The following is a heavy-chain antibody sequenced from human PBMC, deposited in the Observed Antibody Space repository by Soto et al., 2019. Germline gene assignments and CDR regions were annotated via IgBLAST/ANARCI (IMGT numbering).Heavy chain of an antibody. D-gene: IGHD3-10*01. CDR1: GFTFSSYA. V-gene: IGHV3-23*01. CDR2: ISGSGGST. Sequence: GGSLRLSCAASGFTFSSYAMSWVRQAPGKGLEWVSAISGSGGSTYYAASVKGRFTISRDKSKNTLYLQMNSLRAEDTAVYYCAKVRGVTYIHFFDYWGQGTLVTVS. J-gene: IGHJ4*02. CDR3: AKVRGVTYIHFFDY.